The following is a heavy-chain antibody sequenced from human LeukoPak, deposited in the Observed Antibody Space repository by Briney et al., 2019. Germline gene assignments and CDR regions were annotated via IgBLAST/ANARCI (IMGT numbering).Heavy chain of an antibody. Sequence: SETLSLTCTVSGGSISSSSYYWGWIRQPPGKGLEWIGEINHSGGTNYNPSLKSRVTISVDTSKNQFSLKLSSVTAADTAVYYCARARRDCSSTSCYHTYYFDYWGQGTLVTVSS. CDR1: GGSISSSSYY. D-gene: IGHD2-2*01. CDR2: INHSGGT. J-gene: IGHJ4*02. CDR3: ARARRDCSSTSCYHTYYFDY. V-gene: IGHV4-39*07.